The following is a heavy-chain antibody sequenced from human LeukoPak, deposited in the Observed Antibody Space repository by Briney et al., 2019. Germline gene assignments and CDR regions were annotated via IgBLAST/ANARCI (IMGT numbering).Heavy chain of an antibody. CDR2: ISSNGGST. J-gene: IGHJ1*01. CDR3: ARDMYYYGSGRHFQY. CDR1: GFTFITYA. V-gene: IGHV3-64*04. Sequence: GGSLRLSCSASGFTFITYAMHWVRQAPGKGLEYVSVISSNGGSTYYADSVKGRFTISRDNSKNTLYLQMNSLRSEDTASYYCARDMYYYGSGRHFQYWGQGTLVTVSS. D-gene: IGHD3-10*01.